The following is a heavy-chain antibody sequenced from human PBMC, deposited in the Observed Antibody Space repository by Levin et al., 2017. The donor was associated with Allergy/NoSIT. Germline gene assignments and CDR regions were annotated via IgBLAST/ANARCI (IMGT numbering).Heavy chain of an antibody. CDR1: GGTFSTYA. CDR3: VRGGRAAASHYCDYLDV. CDR2: FTPIFGTP. V-gene: IGHV1-69*13. Sequence: GASVKVSCKASGGTFSTYAISWVRQAPGQGLAWMGEFTPIFGTPNHAQSFQGRITISADESTSTAYMELRNLTSDDTAVYYRVRGGRAAASHYCDYLDVWGQGTTVIVSS. J-gene: IGHJ6*02. D-gene: IGHD4-17*01.